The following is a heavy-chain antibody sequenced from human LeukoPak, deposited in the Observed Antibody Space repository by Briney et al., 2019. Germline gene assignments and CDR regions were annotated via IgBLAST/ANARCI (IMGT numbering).Heavy chain of an antibody. D-gene: IGHD3-22*01. J-gene: IGHJ4*02. CDR2: IIPIFGTA. Sequence: SVKVSCKASGGTFSSYAICWVRQAPGQGLEWMGGIIPIFGTANYAQKFQGRVTITTDESTSTAYMELSSLRSEDTAVYYCAKVFYDSSGYYQAPHFDYWGQGTLVTVSS. CDR3: AKVFYDSSGYYQAPHFDY. CDR1: GGTFSSYA. V-gene: IGHV1-69*05.